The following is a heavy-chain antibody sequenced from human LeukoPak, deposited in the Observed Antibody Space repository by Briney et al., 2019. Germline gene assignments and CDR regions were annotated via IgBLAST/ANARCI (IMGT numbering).Heavy chain of an antibody. Sequence: SVKVSCKASGGTFSSYAISWVRQAPGQGLEWMGRIIPIFGTANYAQKFQGRVTITTDESTSTAYMELSSLRSEDTAVYYCARARGGDYDDSSGYLGYWGQGTLVTVSS. CDR3: ARARGGDYDDSSGYLGY. CDR2: IIPIFGTA. J-gene: IGHJ4*02. CDR1: GGTFSSYA. D-gene: IGHD3-22*01. V-gene: IGHV1-69*05.